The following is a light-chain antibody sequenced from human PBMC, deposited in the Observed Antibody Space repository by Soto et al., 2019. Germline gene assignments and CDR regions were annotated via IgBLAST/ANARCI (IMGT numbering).Light chain of an antibody. CDR2: GAS. J-gene: IGKJ1*01. CDR3: QHYGTSPRT. V-gene: IGKV3-20*01. Sequence: EIVLTQSPGTLSLSPGERATLSCRASQSVSNNYLAWYQHKPGQAPRLLIYGASSRATGIPDRFSGSGSGTDFPLTIGRLEPEDFAVYYCQHYGTSPRTFGQGTKVEIK. CDR1: QSVSNNY.